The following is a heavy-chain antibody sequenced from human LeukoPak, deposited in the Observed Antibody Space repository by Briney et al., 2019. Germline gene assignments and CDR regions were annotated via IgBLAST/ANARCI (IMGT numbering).Heavy chain of an antibody. V-gene: IGHV1-18*01. J-gene: IGHJ5*02. CDR2: ISAYNGNT. CDR1: GYTFTSYG. Sequence: ASVKVSFKASGYTFTSYGISWVRQAPGQGVEWMGWISAYNGNTNYAQKLQGRVTMTTDTSTSTAYMELRSLRSDDTAVYYCARDPIAAAGPYNWFDPWGQGTLVTVSS. D-gene: IGHD6-13*01. CDR3: ARDPIAAAGPYNWFDP.